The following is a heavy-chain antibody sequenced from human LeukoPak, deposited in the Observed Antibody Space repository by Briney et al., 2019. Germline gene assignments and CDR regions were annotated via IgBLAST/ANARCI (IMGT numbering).Heavy chain of an antibody. CDR2: IYYSGST. CDR3: ARDSDETSGYYHGHFDY. V-gene: IGHV4-4*08. CDR1: GGSISSYY. J-gene: IGHJ4*02. Sequence: SETLSLTCTVSGGSISSYYWSWIRQPPGKGLEWIGYIYYSGSTNYNPSLKSRVTISLDTSKNQFSLQLSSVTAADTAVYYCARDSDETSGYYHGHFDYWGQGTLVTVSS. D-gene: IGHD3-22*01.